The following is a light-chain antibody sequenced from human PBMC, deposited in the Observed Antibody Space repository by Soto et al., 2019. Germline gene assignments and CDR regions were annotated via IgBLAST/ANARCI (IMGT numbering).Light chain of an antibody. CDR1: QAINSN. V-gene: IGKV3-15*01. J-gene: IGKJ4*01. CDR2: SAS. CDR3: QQYKDWPSLT. Sequence: EIVMTQSPATLSVSPGERATLSCRASQAINSNLAWYQQKPGQAPRLVIYSASTRATGIPARFSGSGSGTEFTLTLTSLQSEDFAVFYCQQYKDWPSLTFGGGTRVEIK.